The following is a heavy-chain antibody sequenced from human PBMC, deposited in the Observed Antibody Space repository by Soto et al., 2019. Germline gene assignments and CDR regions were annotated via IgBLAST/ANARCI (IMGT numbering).Heavy chain of an antibody. CDR2: IHGIGGGT. Sequence: ELQLLESGGGLVQPGGSLRLSCAGSGFTFSNYAMSWVRQAPGRGPEWVSSIHGIGGGTYYADSVKGRFTISRDNSKNTLYLDMNSVKADDTAFYYCAKDPFNGNGVFDGFDIWGQGTLVTVSS. CDR1: GFTFSNYA. CDR3: AKDPFNGNGVFDGFDI. V-gene: IGHV3-23*01. J-gene: IGHJ3*02. D-gene: IGHD2-8*01.